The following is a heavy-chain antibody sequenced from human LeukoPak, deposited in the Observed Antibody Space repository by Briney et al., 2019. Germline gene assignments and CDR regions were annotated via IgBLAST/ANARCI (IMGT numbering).Heavy chain of an antibody. J-gene: IGHJ4*02. CDR1: GGSINPYC. CDR2: ISHAGST. Sequence: TSETLSLTCTVSGGSINPYCWSWIRQSPGKGLEWIGYISHAGSTLYNPSLMNRVAISLDTSRNQFSLKVTSMTAADTAVYYCARGGASSRWLNFWGLGTLVTVSS. V-gene: IGHV4-59*01. CDR3: ARGGASSRWLNF. D-gene: IGHD5-24*01.